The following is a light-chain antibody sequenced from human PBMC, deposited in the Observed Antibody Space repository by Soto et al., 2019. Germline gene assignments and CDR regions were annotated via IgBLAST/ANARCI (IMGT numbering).Light chain of an antibody. J-gene: IGKJ4*01. Sequence: EIVMTQSQATLSVSPGERATLSCRASQSVSSNLAWYQQIPGQAPRLLIYGASTRATGIPARFSGSGSGTEFTLTISSLQSEDFAVYYCQQYNNWPLTFGGGTKVDIK. CDR3: QQYNNWPLT. CDR1: QSVSSN. CDR2: GAS. V-gene: IGKV3-15*01.